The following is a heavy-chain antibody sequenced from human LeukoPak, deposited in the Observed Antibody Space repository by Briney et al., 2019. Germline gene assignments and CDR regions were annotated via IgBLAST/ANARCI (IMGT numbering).Heavy chain of an antibody. D-gene: IGHD3-22*01. Sequence: GGSLRLSCAASGFTFSSYAMHWVRQAPGKGLEWVAVISYDGSNKYYADSVKGRFTISRDNSKNTLYLQMNSLRAEDTAVYYCARSRGWYDSSGYYRQKSAFDYWGQGTLVTVSS. V-gene: IGHV3-30-3*01. CDR3: ARSRGWYDSSGYYRQKSAFDY. J-gene: IGHJ4*02. CDR1: GFTFSSYA. CDR2: ISYDGSNK.